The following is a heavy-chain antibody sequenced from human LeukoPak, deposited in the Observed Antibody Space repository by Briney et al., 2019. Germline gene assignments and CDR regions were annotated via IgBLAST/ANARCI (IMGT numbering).Heavy chain of an antibody. Sequence: GGSLRLSCAASGFTFSSYSMNWVRQAPGKGLEWVSSISSSSSYIYYADSVKGRFTISRDNAKNSLYLQMNSLRAEDTAVYYCARQGDRMAGIAARRNDYWGQGTLVTVSS. CDR3: ARQGDRMAGIAARRNDY. D-gene: IGHD6-6*01. CDR2: ISSSSSYI. J-gene: IGHJ4*02. V-gene: IGHV3-21*01. CDR1: GFTFSSYS.